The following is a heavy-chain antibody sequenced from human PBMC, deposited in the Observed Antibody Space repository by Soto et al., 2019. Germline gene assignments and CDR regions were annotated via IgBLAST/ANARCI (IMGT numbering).Heavy chain of an antibody. J-gene: IGHJ6*02. V-gene: IGHV3-15*07. CDR1: GFTFSNAW. CDR2: IKSKTDGGTT. CDR3: TTDSRIAAAGQIVYSMDV. D-gene: IGHD6-13*01. Sequence: GGSLRLSCAASGFTFSNAWMNWVRQAPGKGLEWVGRIKSKTDGGTTDYAAPVKGRFTISRDDSKNTLYLQMNSLKTEDTAVYYCTTDSRIAAAGQIVYSMDVWGQGTTVTVSS.